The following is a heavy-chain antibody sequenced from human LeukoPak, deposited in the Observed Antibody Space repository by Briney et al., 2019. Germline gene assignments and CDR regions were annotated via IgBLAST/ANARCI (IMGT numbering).Heavy chain of an antibody. D-gene: IGHD3-10*01. CDR2: IWYDGSTK. V-gene: IGHV3-33*08. J-gene: IGHJ3*01. CDR1: GFTLSGCG. Sequence: PGGSLRLSCAASGFTLSGCGMHWVRQAPGKGLDWVAVIWYDGSTKYYADSVKVRFNISRDKSKNTLYMQMNSLRAEDTAVYYCARDFGEGSGYHDAFDVGGQGTMVTVSS. CDR3: ARDFGEGSGYHDAFDV.